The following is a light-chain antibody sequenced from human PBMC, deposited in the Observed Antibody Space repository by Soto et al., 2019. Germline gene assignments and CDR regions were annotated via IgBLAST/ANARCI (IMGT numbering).Light chain of an antibody. Sequence: IVLTQSPNSLALSQGEGVGVSCRASQSVSSSYLAWYQQKPGQAPRLLIYGASSRATGIPDRFSGSGSGTAVSLTIIRLEPEDFAVYYCHQYGSSPATFGQGTKVDI. J-gene: IGKJ1*01. V-gene: IGKV3-20*01. CDR1: QSVSSSY. CDR2: GAS. CDR3: HQYGSSPAT.